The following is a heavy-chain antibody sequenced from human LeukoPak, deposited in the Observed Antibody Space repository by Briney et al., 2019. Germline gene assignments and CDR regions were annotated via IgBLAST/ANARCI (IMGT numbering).Heavy chain of an antibody. CDR3: ARDRTIFGVVTEAFDI. CDR2: IKQDGSEK. J-gene: IGHJ3*02. Sequence: GGSLRLSCAASGFTFSSYWMRWVRQAPGKGLEWVANIKQDGSEKYYVDSVKGRFTISRDNAKNSLYLQMNSLRAEDTAVYYCARDRTIFGVVTEAFDIWGQGTMVTVSS. D-gene: IGHD3-3*01. V-gene: IGHV3-7*01. CDR1: GFTFSSYW.